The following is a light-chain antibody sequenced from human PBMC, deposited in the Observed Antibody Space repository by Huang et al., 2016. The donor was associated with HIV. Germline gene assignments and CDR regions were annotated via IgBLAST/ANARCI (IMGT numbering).Light chain of an antibody. J-gene: IGKJ1*01. Sequence: EIVMTQSPATLSVTPGEGATLACRATQSVSVNLARYQQKPGQAPRLLIHSASTRATGIPVRFSGGGSGTEFTLTSSRLQSEDSAVYYCQQYNNGPPWTFGQGTKVEIK. CDR3: QQYNNGPPWT. CDR1: QSVSVN. CDR2: SAS. V-gene: IGKV3-15*01.